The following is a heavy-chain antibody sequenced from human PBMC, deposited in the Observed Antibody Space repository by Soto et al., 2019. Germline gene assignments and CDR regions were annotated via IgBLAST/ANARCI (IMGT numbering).Heavy chain of an antibody. CDR1: GYSFTSYW. D-gene: IGHD2-2*01. J-gene: IGHJ3*02. CDR3: ARHPIVVVPAAMGPHAFDI. CDR2: IYPGDSDT. Sequence: PGESLKISCKGSGYSFTSYWIGWVRQMPGKGLEWMGIIYPGDSDTRYSPSFQGQVTISADKSIGTAYLQWSSLKASDTAMYYCARHPIVVVPAAMGPHAFDIWGQGTMVTVSS. V-gene: IGHV5-51*01.